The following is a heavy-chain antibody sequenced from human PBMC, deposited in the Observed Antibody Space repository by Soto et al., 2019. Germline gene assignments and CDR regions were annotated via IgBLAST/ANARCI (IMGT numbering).Heavy chain of an antibody. CDR2: IYSSGST. J-gene: IGHJ5*02. CDR1: GGSISSDDYY. D-gene: IGHD6-6*01. V-gene: IGHV4-30-4*01. Sequence: PSETLSLTCTVSGGSISSDDYYWSWIRQPPGKGLEWIGYIYSSGSTYYSLSLKSRVDISIDMSKNQFSLKLSSVTAADTAVYYCARVYYSSSSNWFDPWGQGTLVTVSS. CDR3: ARVYYSSSSNWFDP.